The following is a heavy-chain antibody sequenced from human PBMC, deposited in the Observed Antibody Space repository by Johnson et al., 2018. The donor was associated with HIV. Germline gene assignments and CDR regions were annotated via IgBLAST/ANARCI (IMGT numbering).Heavy chain of an antibody. J-gene: IGHJ3*02. Sequence: QVQLVESGGGVVQPGGSLRLSCAASGFTFSSYGMHWVRQAPGKGLEWVAFIRYDGSNTFYADSVQGRFSISRDDSKNTLYLHMSGLGAEGTAVYYCAKKFKGFLIMDSFFDMWGQGTMVTVSS. CDR3: AKKFKGFLIMDSFFDM. V-gene: IGHV3-30*02. D-gene: IGHD2/OR15-2a*01. CDR1: GFTFSSYG. CDR2: IRYDGSNT.